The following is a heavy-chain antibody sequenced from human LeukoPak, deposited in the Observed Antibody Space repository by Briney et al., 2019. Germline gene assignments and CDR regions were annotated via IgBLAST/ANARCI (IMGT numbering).Heavy chain of an antibody. CDR3: TTDRGIAAAGRWGSAYGMDV. Sequence: GGSLRLSCAASGFVFSDHHMDWVREAPGKGLEWIGRSRDRARGSTTEYAASVKGRFTISRDASKNSLSLQMNSLKTEDTAVYYCTTDRGIAAAGRWGSAYGMDVWGQGTTVTVSS. V-gene: IGHV3-72*01. CDR1: GFVFSDHH. CDR2: SRDRARGSTT. D-gene: IGHD6-13*01. J-gene: IGHJ6*02.